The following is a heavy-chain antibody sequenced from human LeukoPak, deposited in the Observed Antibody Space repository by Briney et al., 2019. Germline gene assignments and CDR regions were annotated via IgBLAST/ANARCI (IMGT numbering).Heavy chain of an antibody. J-gene: IGHJ3*02. V-gene: IGHV3-23*01. CDR2: ISESGDST. D-gene: IGHD3-22*01. CDR3: AREDSRDALDI. Sequence: GGSLRLSCAASGFTFSSYAMSWVRQAPGKGLEWVSVISESGDSTYCADSVKGRFTISRDNARNSLYLQMNSLRAEDTAVYHCAREDSRDALDIWGQGTMVTVSS. CDR1: GFTFSSYA.